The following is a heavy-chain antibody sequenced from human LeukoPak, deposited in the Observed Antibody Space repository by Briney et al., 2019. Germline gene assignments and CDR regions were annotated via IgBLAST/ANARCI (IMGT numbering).Heavy chain of an antibody. CDR3: ARDCIGCLGFDY. CDR1: GYTFTNYG. J-gene: IGHJ4*02. V-gene: IGHV1-18*01. Sequence: RASVKVSCKASGYTFTNYGISWVRQAPGQGLEWMGWVSAYADDTNYVQKFRVRITMTTDTSTSTAYVELRSLRSDDTAVYYCARDCIGCLGFDYWGQGTLVTVSS. D-gene: IGHD5/OR15-5a*01. CDR2: VSAYADDT.